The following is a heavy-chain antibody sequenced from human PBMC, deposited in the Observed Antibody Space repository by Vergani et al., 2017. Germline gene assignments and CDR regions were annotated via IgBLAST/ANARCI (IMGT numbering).Heavy chain of an antibody. Sequence: QVQLVESGGGEVQPGRSLRLSCSAAGFPFSDYGVHWVRQAPGKGLGWVSVISYDGNKKNYADSVKGRFTISRDNSKNTLYLEMNALRAEDTAVYYCARDLLTGVTTLDYYYMGVWGKGTTVTVSS. CDR2: ISYDGNKK. D-gene: IGHD1-1*01. CDR3: ARDLLTGVTTLDYYYMGV. J-gene: IGHJ6*03. V-gene: IGHV3-30*03. CDR1: GFPFSDYG.